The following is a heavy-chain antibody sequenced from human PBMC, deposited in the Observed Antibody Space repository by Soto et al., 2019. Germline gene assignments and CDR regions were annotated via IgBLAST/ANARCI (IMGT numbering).Heavy chain of an antibody. CDR2: INAGNGNT. D-gene: IGHD6-19*01. Sequence: QVQLVQSGAEVKKPGASGKVSCKASGYTFTNYAIHWVRQAPGHRLEWMGWINAGNGNTKYSQKFQGRVTITRDTSASTAYMELSSLRSEDTAVYFCARSGYSSGWYHWYFDFWGRGTLVTVSS. CDR3: ARSGYSSGWYHWYFDF. CDR1: GYTFTNYA. V-gene: IGHV1-3*01. J-gene: IGHJ2*01.